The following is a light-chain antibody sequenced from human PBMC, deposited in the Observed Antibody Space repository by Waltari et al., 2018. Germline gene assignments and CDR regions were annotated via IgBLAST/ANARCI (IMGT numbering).Light chain of an antibody. CDR2: YVS. CDR3: SSYTSSSTWV. J-gene: IGLJ3*02. V-gene: IGLV2-14*01. CDR1: SSDVGGYNY. Sequence: QSALTQPASVSGSPGQSITISCTGTSSDVGGYNYVSWYQQHPGKAPKLMISYVSKRPSGVSNRFTGSKSDNTASLTISGLQAEDEADYYCSSYTSSSTWVFGGGTKLTVL.